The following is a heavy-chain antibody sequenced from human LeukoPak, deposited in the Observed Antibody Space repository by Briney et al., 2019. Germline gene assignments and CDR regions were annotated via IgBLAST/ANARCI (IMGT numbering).Heavy chain of an antibody. V-gene: IGHV3-21*01. CDR3: ARKRPYGNFDY. CDR1: GFTFSSYS. Sequence: GGSLRLSCAASGFTFSSYSMNWVRQAPGKGLEWVSSISSSSSHIYYADPVKGRFTISRDNAKNSLYLQMNSLRAEDTAVYYCARKRPYGNFDYWGQGTLVTVSS. CDR2: ISSSSSHI. D-gene: IGHD1-26*01. J-gene: IGHJ4*02.